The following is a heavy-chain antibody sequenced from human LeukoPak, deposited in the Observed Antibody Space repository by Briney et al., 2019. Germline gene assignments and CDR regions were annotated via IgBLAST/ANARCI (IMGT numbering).Heavy chain of an antibody. D-gene: IGHD3-22*01. CDR2: ISSSGGTI. Sequence: GGSLRLSCAASGFTFSSYEMNWVRQAPGKGLEWISYISSSGGTIYYADSVKGRFTISRDNAKNSLYLLMNSLRAEDTAVYYCARGYYDSSGYTLDYWGQGTLVTVSS. J-gene: IGHJ4*02. V-gene: IGHV3-48*03. CDR1: GFTFSSYE. CDR3: ARGYYDSSGYTLDY.